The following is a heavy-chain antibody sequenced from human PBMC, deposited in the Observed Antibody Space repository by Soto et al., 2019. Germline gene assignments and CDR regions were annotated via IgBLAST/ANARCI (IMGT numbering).Heavy chain of an antibody. CDR3: ARGRVGLREPIDPFDV. D-gene: IGHD4-17*01. CDR2: IHYSGTT. CDR1: GGSIRSGGYY. Sequence: QVQLQDSGPGQVQPSQTLSLTCTVSGGSIRSGGYYWGWVRQHPVKGLEWIGYIHYSGTTHYNPSLRSRPTISLDTSKNTFSLTLTSMTVADTAIYYCARGRVGLREPIDPFDVXGXGTXVTVSP. V-gene: IGHV4-31*03. J-gene: IGHJ3*01.